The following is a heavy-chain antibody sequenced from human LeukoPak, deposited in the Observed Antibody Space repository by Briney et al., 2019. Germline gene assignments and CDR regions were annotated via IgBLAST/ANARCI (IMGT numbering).Heavy chain of an antibody. V-gene: IGHV3-11*04. CDR1: GFTFSDYY. CDR3: ARDPIVVVTAIQRGEDYFDY. J-gene: IGHJ4*02. Sequence: NSGGSLRLSCAASGFTFSDYYMSWIRQAPGKGLEWVSYISSSGSTIYYADSVKGRFTISRDNAKNSLYLQMNSLRAEDTAVYYCARDPIVVVTAIQRGEDYFDYWDQGTLVTVSS. CDR2: ISSSGSTI. D-gene: IGHD2-21*02.